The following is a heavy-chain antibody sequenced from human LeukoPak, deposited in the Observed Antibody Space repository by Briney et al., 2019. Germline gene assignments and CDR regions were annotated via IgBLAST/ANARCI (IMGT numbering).Heavy chain of an antibody. CDR1: GFTFRSYV. J-gene: IGHJ4*02. Sequence: GRSLRLSCAASGFTFRSYVMSWVRQAPGKGLEWVSVIDESGATTFYADSVKGRFTISRDNSKNSLHLQMNSLRAEDTAVYYCARVLRFNTARFFDYWGQGTLVTVSS. V-gene: IGHV3-23*01. D-gene: IGHD5-18*01. CDR3: ARVLRFNTARFFDY. CDR2: IDESGATT.